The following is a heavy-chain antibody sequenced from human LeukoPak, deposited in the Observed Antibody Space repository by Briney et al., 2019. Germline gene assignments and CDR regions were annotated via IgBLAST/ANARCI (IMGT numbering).Heavy chain of an antibody. Sequence: PGGSLRLSCAASGFTFSDYYMSWIRQAPGKGLEWVSYISNSGSTIYYADSVKGRFTISRDNAKNSLYLQMNSLRAEDTAVYYCARDRYCSGGSCHYYGMDVWGQGTTVTVSS. J-gene: IGHJ6*02. CDR3: ARDRYCSGGSCHYYGMDV. D-gene: IGHD2-15*01. CDR1: GFTFSDYY. V-gene: IGHV3-11*01. CDR2: ISNSGSTI.